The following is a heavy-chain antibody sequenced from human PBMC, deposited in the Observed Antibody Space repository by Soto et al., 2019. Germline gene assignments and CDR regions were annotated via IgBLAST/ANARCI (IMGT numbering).Heavy chain of an antibody. D-gene: IGHD4-17*01. J-gene: IGHJ4*02. V-gene: IGHV4-39*01. CDR3: ALGGNTVTRGFDY. CDR2: IYYSGST. Sequence: SETLSLTCTVSGGSISSSSYYWGWIRQPPGKGLEWIGSIYYSGSTYYNPSLKSRVTISVDTSKNQFSLKLSSVTAADTAVYYCALGGNTVTRGFDYWGQGTLVTVSS. CDR1: GGSISSSSYY.